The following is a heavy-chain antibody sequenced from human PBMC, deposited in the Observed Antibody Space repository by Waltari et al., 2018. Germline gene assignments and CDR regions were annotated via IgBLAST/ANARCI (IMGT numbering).Heavy chain of an antibody. V-gene: IGHV1-69*01. CDR1: GGTFSSYA. Sequence: QVQLVQSGAEVKKPGSSVKVSCKASGGTFSSYAISWVRQAPGQGLEWRGGIIPTFGTANYAQKFQGRVTITADESTSTAYMELSSLRSEDTAVYYCARDSMVRGVIIRSLGYWGQGTLVTVSS. D-gene: IGHD3-10*01. CDR3: ARDSMVRGVIIRSLGY. CDR2: IIPTFGTA. J-gene: IGHJ4*02.